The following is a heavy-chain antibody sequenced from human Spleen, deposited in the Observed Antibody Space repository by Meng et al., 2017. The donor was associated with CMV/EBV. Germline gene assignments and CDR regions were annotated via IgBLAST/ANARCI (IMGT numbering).Heavy chain of an antibody. CDR2: TYYRSKWYS. CDR1: GDSVSSNSAV. D-gene: IGHD1-26*01. V-gene: IGHV6-1*01. CDR3: ASGLGGSYYFDY. J-gene: IGHJ4*02. Sequence: SQTLSLTCAISGDSVSSNSAVWNWIRQSPSRGLEWLGRTYYRSKWYSDYALSVKGRMTINPDTSKNQFSLQLNSVTPDDTAVYYCASGLGGSYYFDYWGQGTLVTVSS.